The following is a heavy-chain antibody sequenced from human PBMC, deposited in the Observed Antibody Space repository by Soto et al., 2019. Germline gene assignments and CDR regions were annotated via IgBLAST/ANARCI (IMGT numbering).Heavy chain of an antibody. V-gene: IGHV4-30-2*01. J-gene: IGHJ4*02. CDR1: GGSISRGGYS. D-gene: IGHD3-22*01. Sequence: SETLSLTCAVSGGSISRGGYSWSWIRQPPGKGLEWIGYIYNSGSTYYNTSLKSRVTISVDRSKNQFSLKLSSVTAADTAVYYCARDPMIWGQGTLVTVSS. CDR3: ARDPMI. CDR2: IYNSGST.